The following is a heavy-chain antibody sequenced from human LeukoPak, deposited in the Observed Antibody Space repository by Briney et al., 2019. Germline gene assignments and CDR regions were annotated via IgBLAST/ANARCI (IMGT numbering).Heavy chain of an antibody. D-gene: IGHD6-19*01. CDR3: AREDSSGWYYDY. J-gene: IGHJ4*02. CDR2: IIPIFGTA. CDR1: GYTFTSYA. Sequence: SVKVSCKASGYTFTSYAISWVRQAPGQGLEWMGGIIPIFGTANYAQKFQGRVTITADKSTSTAYMELSSLRSEDTAVYYCAREDSSGWYYDYWGQGTLVTVSS. V-gene: IGHV1-69*06.